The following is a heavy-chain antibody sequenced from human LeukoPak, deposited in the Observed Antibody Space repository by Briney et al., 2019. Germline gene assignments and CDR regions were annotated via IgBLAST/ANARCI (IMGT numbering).Heavy chain of an antibody. J-gene: IGHJ4*02. CDR3: ARVGGYYGSGSYYNDY. V-gene: IGHV3-11*06. CDR1: GITFRDYY. CDR2: ISSSGSYT. Sequence: GGSLRLSCAASGITFRDYYMSWIRQAPGKGLEWVSYISSSGSYTNYADSVKGRFTISRDNAKNSLYLQMNRLRAEDTAVYYCARVGGYYGSGSYYNDYWGQGTLVTVSS. D-gene: IGHD3-10*01.